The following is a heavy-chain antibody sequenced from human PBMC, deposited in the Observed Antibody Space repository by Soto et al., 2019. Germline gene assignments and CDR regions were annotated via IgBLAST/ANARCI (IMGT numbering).Heavy chain of an antibody. J-gene: IGHJ4*02. CDR3: ARRYAGNFDY. D-gene: IGHD2-8*01. CDR1: GGSISNYY. V-gene: IGHV4-59*01. Sequence: SETLSLTCTVSGGSISNYYWSWIRQPPGKGLEWIGYIYYSGSTNYNPSLKSRVTISVDTSKNQFSLKLSSVTAADTAVYYCARRYAGNFDYSGQGTLVTVSS. CDR2: IYYSGST.